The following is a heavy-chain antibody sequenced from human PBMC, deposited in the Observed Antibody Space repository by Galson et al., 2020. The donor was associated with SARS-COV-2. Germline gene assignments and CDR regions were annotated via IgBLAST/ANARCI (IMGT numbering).Heavy chain of an antibody. Sequence: QASETLSLTCSVSGDSISGSEYYWTWIRQPPGKGLEWIGYIYYSGGTYYNPSLKSRLTISVDTSKNQFSLRLTSVTAADTAVYYCARGRGVPATMWFDPWGLGTLVTVSS. CDR2: IYYSGGT. D-gene: IGHD2-2*01. V-gene: IGHV4-30-4*01. CDR3: ARGRGVPATMWFDP. J-gene: IGHJ5*02. CDR1: GDSISGSEYY.